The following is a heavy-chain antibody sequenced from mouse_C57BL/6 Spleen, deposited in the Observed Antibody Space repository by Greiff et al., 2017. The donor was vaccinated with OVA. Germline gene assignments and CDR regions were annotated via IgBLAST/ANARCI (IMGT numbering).Heavy chain of an antibody. Sequence: VQLQQSGPELVKPGASVKISCKASGYTFTDYYMNWVKQSHGKSLEWIGDINPNNGGTSYNQKFKGKATLTVDKSSSTAYMELRSLTSEDSAVYYCARHWDGPDYWGQGTTLTVSS. CDR2: INPNNGGT. J-gene: IGHJ2*01. V-gene: IGHV1-26*01. CDR1: GYTFTDYY. CDR3: ARHWDGPDY. D-gene: IGHD4-1*01.